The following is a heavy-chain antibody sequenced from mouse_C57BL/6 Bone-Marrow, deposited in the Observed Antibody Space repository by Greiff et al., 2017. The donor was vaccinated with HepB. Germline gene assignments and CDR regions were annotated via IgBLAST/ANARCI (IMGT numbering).Heavy chain of an antibody. CDR1: GFTFSSYG. V-gene: IGHV5-6*02. J-gene: IGHJ4*01. CDR2: ISSGGSYT. CDR3: ARGILRLVATSGMDY. Sequence: DVMLVESGGDLVKPGGSLKLSCAASGFTFSSYGMSWVRQTPDKRLEWVATISSGGSYTYYPDSVKGRFTISRDNAKNTLYLQMSSLKSEDTAMYYCARGILRLVATSGMDYWGQGTSVTVSS. D-gene: IGHD1-1*01.